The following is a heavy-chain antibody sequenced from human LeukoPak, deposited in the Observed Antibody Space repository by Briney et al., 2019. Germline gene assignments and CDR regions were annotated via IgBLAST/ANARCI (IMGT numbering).Heavy chain of an antibody. V-gene: IGHV3-30*18. CDR3: ANTGYSSSWYFSIDY. CDR1: GFTFSSYG. D-gene: IGHD6-13*01. Sequence: PGGSLRLSCAASGFTFSSYGMHWVRQAPGKGLEWVALISYDGSYQYYADFVKGRFTISRDNSKNTLYLQMNSLRAEDTAVYYCANTGYSSSWYFSIDYWGLGTLVTVSS. J-gene: IGHJ4*02. CDR2: ISYDGSYQ.